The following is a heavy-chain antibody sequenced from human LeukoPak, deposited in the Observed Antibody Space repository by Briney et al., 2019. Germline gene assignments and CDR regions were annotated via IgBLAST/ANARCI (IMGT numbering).Heavy chain of an antibody. D-gene: IGHD2-2*01. J-gene: IGHJ3*02. CDR2: INPNSGGT. CDR3: ARDCSSTSIRESVAFDI. Sequence: ASVKVSCKASGYTFTGYYMHWVRQAPGQGLEWMGWINPNSGGTNYAQKFQGWVTMTRDTSTSTAYMELSRLRSDDTAVYYCARDCSSTSIRESVAFDIWGQGTMVTVSS. CDR1: GYTFTGYY. V-gene: IGHV1-2*04.